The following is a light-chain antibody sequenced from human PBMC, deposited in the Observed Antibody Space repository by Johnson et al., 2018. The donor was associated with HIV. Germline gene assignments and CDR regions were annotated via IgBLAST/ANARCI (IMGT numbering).Light chain of an antibody. Sequence: VLTQPPSVSAAPGQKVTISCSGSSSNIGNNYVSWYRQLPGTAPKLLIYENNKRPSGIPDRFSGSKSGTSATLGITGLQTGDVADYYCGTWDSGLRKDFGTGTHVNVL. CDR3: GTWDSGLRKD. CDR1: SSNIGNNY. V-gene: IGLV1-51*02. CDR2: ENN. J-gene: IGLJ1*01.